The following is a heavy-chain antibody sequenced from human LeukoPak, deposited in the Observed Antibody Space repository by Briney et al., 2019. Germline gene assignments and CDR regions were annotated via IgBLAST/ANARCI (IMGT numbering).Heavy chain of an antibody. J-gene: IGHJ6*03. Sequence: SETLSLTCTVSGGSISSYYWGWIRQPPGKGLEWIGSIYYSGSTYYNPSLKSRVTISVDTSKNQFSLKLSSVTAADTAVYYCARFLVGAGPSRDYYYYMDVWGKGTTVTVSS. CDR1: GGSISSYY. D-gene: IGHD2-15*01. CDR3: ARFLVGAGPSRDYYYYMDV. CDR2: IYYSGST. V-gene: IGHV4-39*01.